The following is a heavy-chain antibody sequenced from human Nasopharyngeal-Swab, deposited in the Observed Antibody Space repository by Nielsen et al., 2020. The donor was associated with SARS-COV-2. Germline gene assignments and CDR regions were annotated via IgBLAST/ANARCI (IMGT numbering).Heavy chain of an antibody. CDR2: MNPNSSNT. D-gene: IGHD5-12*01. CDR3: ARGHRGYSGYDYYYYYMDV. V-gene: IGHV1-8*01. Sequence: WVRQAPGQGLEWMGWMNPNSSNTGYAQKFQGRVTMTRNTSISTAYMELSSLRSEDTAVYYCARGHRGYSGYDYYYYYMDVWGKGTTVTVSS. J-gene: IGHJ6*03.